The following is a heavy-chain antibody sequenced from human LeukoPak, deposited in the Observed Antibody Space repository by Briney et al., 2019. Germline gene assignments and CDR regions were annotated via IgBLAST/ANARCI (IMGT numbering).Heavy chain of an antibody. J-gene: IGHJ4*02. V-gene: IGHV3-53*01. CDR2: IYSGGST. CDR3: ARDSSGYSFDY. Sequence: PGGSLRLSCAASGFTVSSNYMSWVRQAPGKGLEWVSVIYSGGSTYYADSVKGRFTISRDNSKNTLYLQMNSLRAEDMAVYYCARDSSGYSFDYWGQGTLVTVSS. CDR1: GFTVSSNY. D-gene: IGHD3-22*01.